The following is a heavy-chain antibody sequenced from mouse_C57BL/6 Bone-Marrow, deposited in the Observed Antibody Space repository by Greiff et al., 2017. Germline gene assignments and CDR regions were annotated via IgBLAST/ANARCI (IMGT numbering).Heavy chain of an antibody. CDR1: GYTFTSYD. Sequence: QVQLQQSGPELVKPGASVKLSCKASGYTFTSYDINWVKQRPGQGLEWIGWIYPRDGSTKYNEKFKGKATLTVDTSSSTAYMELHSLTSEDSAVYFCASAPNYDHDEDGFDYWGQGTTLTVSS. J-gene: IGHJ2*01. V-gene: IGHV1-85*01. D-gene: IGHD2-4*01. CDR3: ASAPNYDHDEDGFDY. CDR2: IYPRDGST.